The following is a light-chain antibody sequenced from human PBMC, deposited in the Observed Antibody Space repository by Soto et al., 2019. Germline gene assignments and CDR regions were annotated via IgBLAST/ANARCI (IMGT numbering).Light chain of an antibody. CDR3: SSYTSSGTVV. CDR2: EVS. V-gene: IGLV2-14*01. J-gene: IGLJ2*01. CDR1: SSDVGGYNY. Sequence: QSALTQPASVSGSPGQSITISCTGTSSDVGGYNYVSWYQHHPGKAPKLMTYEVSNRPSGVSNRFSGSKSGTTASLTISGLQAEDEADFYCSSYTSSGTVVFGGGTKLTVL.